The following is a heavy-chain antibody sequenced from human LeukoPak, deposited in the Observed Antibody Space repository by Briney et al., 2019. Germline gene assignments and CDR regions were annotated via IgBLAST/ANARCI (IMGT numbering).Heavy chain of an antibody. CDR2: IYPGDSDT. J-gene: IGHJ4*02. Sequence: GESLKISCKGSGYSFTSYWIGWVRQMPGKGLEWMGIIYPGDSDTRYSPSFQGQVTISADKSITTAYLQWSSLEASDPAMYYLWRSERYSSSSFDYWGQGKLVTVSS. CDR3: WRSERYSSSSFDY. CDR1: GYSFTSYW. V-gene: IGHV5-51*01. D-gene: IGHD6-6*01.